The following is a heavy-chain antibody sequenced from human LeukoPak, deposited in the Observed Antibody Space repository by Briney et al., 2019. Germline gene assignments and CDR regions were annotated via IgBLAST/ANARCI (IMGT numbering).Heavy chain of an antibody. V-gene: IGHV4-30-4*01. CDR2: IYYSGST. CDR3: ARGPAGYSGYENYWFDP. CDR1: GGSISSGDYY. D-gene: IGHD5-12*01. Sequence: SETLSLTCTVSGGSISSGDYYWSWIRQPPGKGLEWIGYIYYSGSTYYNPSLKSRVTISVDTSKNQFSLKLSSVTAADTAVYYCARGPAGYSGYENYWFDPWGQGTLVTVSS. J-gene: IGHJ5*02.